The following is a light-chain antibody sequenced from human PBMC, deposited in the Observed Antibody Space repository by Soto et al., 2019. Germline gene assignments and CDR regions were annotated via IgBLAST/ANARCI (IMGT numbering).Light chain of an antibody. Sequence: QSALTQPASVSGSPGQSITISCTGTSSDVGGYNYVSWYQQHPGKAPKLMIYEVSNRPSGVSYRFSGSKSANTASLTISGLQAEDEADYYCSSYTTTNTYVFGTGTKVTVL. CDR3: SSYTTTNTYV. CDR2: EVS. J-gene: IGLJ1*01. CDR1: SSDVGGYNY. V-gene: IGLV2-14*01.